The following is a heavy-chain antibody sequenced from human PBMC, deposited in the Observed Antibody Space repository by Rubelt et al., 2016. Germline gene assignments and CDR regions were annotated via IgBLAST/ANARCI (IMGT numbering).Heavy chain of an antibody. CDR1: GFTFSSFA. V-gene: IGHV3-23*01. CDR3: AREGPRGYQLAY. CDR2: ISGSGGST. D-gene: IGHD1-1*01. J-gene: IGHJ4*02. Sequence: EVQLLESGGDLVQPGGSLRISCAASGFTFSSFAMSWVRQDPGKGLEWVSGISGSGGSTYYADSMKGRFTISRDKSKNTLYRQMNSVRDDETAGYYLAREGPRGYQLAYWGQGTLVTVSS.